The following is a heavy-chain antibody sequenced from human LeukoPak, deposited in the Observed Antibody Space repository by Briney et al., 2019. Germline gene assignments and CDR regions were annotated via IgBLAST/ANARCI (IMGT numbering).Heavy chain of an antibody. CDR1: GFTFGNYW. J-gene: IGHJ4*02. V-gene: IGHV3-7*01. CDR2: IKQDGSEK. Sequence: GGSLRLSCAASGFTFGNYWMSWVRQTPGKGLEWVANIKQDGSEKYYVDSVKGRFTISRDNAKNSLYLQMNSLRVEDTAVYYCARPTYYSGSGSYSFDYWGQGTLVTVSS. D-gene: IGHD3-10*01. CDR3: ARPTYYSGSGSYSFDY.